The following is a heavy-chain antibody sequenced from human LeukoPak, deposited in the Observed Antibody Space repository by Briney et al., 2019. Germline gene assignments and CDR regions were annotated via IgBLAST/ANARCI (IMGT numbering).Heavy chain of an antibody. J-gene: IGHJ5*02. CDR2: IYTSGST. CDR3: ARHLYDFWSGYSNWFDP. CDR1: GGSISSYY. V-gene: IGHV4-4*09. D-gene: IGHD3-3*01. Sequence: SETLSLTCTVSGGSISSYYWSWIRQPPGKGLEWIGYIYTSGSTNYNPSLKSRVTISVDTSKNQFSLKLSSVTAADTAVYYCARHLYDFWSGYSNWFDPWGQGTLVTVSS.